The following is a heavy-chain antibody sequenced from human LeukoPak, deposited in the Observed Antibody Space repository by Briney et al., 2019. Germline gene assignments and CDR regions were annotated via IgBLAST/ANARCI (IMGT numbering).Heavy chain of an antibody. CDR1: GFTFSSYA. J-gene: IGHJ4*02. CDR3: AKDGFRRPYGG. V-gene: IGHV3-23*01. CDR2: ISGSGGST. D-gene: IGHD3-16*01. Sequence: GGSLRLSCAASGFTFSSYAMSWVRQALGKGLEWVSAISGSGGSTYYADSVKGRFTISRDNSKNTLYLQMNSLRAEDTAVYYCAKDGFRRPYGGWGQGTLVTVSS.